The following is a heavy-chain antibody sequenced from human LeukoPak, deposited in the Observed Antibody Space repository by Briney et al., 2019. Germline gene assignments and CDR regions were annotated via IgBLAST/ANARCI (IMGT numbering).Heavy chain of an antibody. CDR3: ARETKGRGYSQYMDV. CDR2: ISSSSGTI. Sequence: PGGSLRLSCAASGFTFSRFSMNWVRQAPGKGLEWVSYISSSSGTIYYADSVKGRFTISRDNAKNSLYLQMNSLRAEDTAVYYCARETKGRGYSQYMDVWGKGTTVTVSS. V-gene: IGHV3-48*04. J-gene: IGHJ6*03. CDR1: GFTFSRFS. D-gene: IGHD2-15*01.